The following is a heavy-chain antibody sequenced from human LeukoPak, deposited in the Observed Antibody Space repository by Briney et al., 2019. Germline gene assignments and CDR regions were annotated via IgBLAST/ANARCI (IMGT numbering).Heavy chain of an antibody. J-gene: IGHJ5*02. Sequence: GGSLRLSCAASGFTFSSYAMHWVRQAPGKGLEWVAVISYDGSNKYYADSVKGRFTISRDNSKNTLYLQMNSLRAEETAVYYFAREIEKWNDPGWFDQWGQGTMVTVSS. CDR1: GFTFSSYA. CDR2: ISYDGSNK. D-gene: IGHD1-1*01. V-gene: IGHV3-30*04. CDR3: AREIEKWNDPGWFDQ.